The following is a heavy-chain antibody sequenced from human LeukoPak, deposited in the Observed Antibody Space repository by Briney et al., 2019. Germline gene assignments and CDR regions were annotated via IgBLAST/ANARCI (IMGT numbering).Heavy chain of an antibody. D-gene: IGHD5-18*01. CDR3: AIASPWRGGYGYGPIDY. CDR2: ISGSGGST. J-gene: IGHJ4*02. Sequence: GGSLRLSCAASGFTFSSYAMSWVRQAPGKGLEWVSAISGSGGSTYYADSVKGRFTISRDNSKNTLYLQMNSLRAEDTAVYYCAIASPWRGGYGYGPIDYWGQGTLVTVSS. CDR1: GFTFSSYA. V-gene: IGHV3-23*01.